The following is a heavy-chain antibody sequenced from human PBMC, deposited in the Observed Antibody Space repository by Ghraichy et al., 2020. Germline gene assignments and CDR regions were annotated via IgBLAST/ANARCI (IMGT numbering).Heavy chain of an antibody. CDR3: AKDQNWEAAPGTPYFDY. D-gene: IGHD6-13*01. CDR1: GFTFSRYA. Sequence: GGSLRLSCAASGFTFSRYAMHWVRQAPGKGLEWVAVISYDGSYKYYADSVKGRFTISRDNSKNTLYLQMNSLRAEDTAVYYCAKDQNWEAAPGTPYFDYWGQGTLVTVSS. CDR2: ISYDGSYK. V-gene: IGHV3-30*18. J-gene: IGHJ4*02.